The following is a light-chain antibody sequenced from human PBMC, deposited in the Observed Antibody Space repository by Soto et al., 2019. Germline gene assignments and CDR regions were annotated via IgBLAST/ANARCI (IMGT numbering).Light chain of an antibody. Sequence: EIVMTQSPATLSVSPGERATLSCRASQSVSSNLAWYQQKPGQAPRLLIYGASTRDTGIPARFSGSGSGTEFTLTISSLQSEDFAVYYCQQYYNWPPQFTFGPGTKVDIK. CDR2: GAS. CDR3: QQYYNWPPQFT. V-gene: IGKV3D-15*01. J-gene: IGKJ3*01. CDR1: QSVSSN.